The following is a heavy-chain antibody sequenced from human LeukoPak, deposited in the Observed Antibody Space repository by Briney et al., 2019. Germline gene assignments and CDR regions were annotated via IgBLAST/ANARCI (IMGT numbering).Heavy chain of an antibody. Sequence: SETLSLTCTISGGSIGTDHWTWIRLPPGKGLDWIGYAYYNGNTNYNPSLNSRVTISVDTSNNQFSLRLASVTTADTAVYYCVRGHPPNLDVWGQGTTVTVSS. CDR3: VRGHPPNLDV. CDR1: GGSIGTDH. V-gene: IGHV4-59*01. J-gene: IGHJ6*02. CDR2: AYYNGNT.